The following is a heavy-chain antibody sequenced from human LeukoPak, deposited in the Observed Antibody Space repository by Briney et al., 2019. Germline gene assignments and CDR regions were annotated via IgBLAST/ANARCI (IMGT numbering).Heavy chain of an antibody. CDR3: AKDLKQWLVFPYCFDF. CDR1: GFTFSSYG. Sequence: GGSLRLSCAASGFTFSSYGMHWVRQAPGKGLEWLTFIRYDGGNTYYADSVKGRFTISRDDSRNTLYLQMNSLRAEDTAVYYCAKDLKQWLVFPYCFDFWGQGTLVTVSS. D-gene: IGHD6-19*01. J-gene: IGHJ4*02. CDR2: IRYDGGNT. V-gene: IGHV3-30*02.